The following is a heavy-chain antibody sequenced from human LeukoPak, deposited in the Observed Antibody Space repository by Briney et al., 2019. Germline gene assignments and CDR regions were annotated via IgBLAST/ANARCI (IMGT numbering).Heavy chain of an antibody. CDR2: IWYDGSNK. CDR3: ARSFYGDYTIDY. CDR1: GFTFSSYA. Sequence: GRSLRLSCAASGFTFSSYAMHWVRQAPGKGLEWVAVIWYDGSNKYYADSVKGRFTISRDNSKNTLYLQMNSLRAEDTAVYYCARSFYGDYTIDYWGQGTLVTVSS. V-gene: IGHV3-33*08. J-gene: IGHJ4*02. D-gene: IGHD4-17*01.